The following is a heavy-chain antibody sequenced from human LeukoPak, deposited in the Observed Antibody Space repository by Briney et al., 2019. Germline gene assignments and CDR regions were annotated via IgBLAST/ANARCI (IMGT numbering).Heavy chain of an antibody. CDR2: IWYDGSNK. D-gene: IGHD3-9*01. V-gene: IGHV3-33*01. J-gene: IGHJ4*02. Sequence: PGRSLRLSCAASGFTFSSYGMHWVRQAPGKGLEWVAVIWYDGSNKYYADSVKGRFTISRDNSKNTLYLQMSSLRAEDTAVYYCARAMDYDILTAYPMIDYWGQGTLVTVSS. CDR3: ARAMDYDILTAYPMIDY. CDR1: GFTFSSYG.